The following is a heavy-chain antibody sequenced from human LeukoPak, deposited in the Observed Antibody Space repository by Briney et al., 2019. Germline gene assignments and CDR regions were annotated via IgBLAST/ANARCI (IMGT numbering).Heavy chain of an antibody. CDR3: ARSGYCTATSCYEGWFDP. V-gene: IGHV1-18*01. CDR1: GYTFTTYG. D-gene: IGHD2-2*01. CDR2: ISTYNSNT. J-gene: IGHJ5*02. Sequence: ASVKVSCKASGYTFTTYGITWVRQAPGQGLEWMGWISTYNSNTNYAQNLQGRVTMTTDTSTSTAYMVLRSLRSDDTAVYYCARSGYCTATSCYEGWFDPWGQGTLVTVSS.